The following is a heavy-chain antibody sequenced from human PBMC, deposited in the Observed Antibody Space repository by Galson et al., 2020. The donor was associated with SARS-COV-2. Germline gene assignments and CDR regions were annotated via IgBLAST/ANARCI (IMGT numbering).Heavy chain of an antibody. CDR3: AREDKGNYYDSSGFFDY. D-gene: IGHD3-22*01. CDR1: GFTFSSYW. CDR2: IKQDGSEK. Sequence: GGSLRLSCAASGFTFSSYWMSWVRQAPGKGLEWVANIKQDGSEKYYVDSVKGRFTISRDNAKNSLYLQMNSLRAEDTAVYYCAREDKGNYYDSSGFFDYWGQGTLVTVSS. J-gene: IGHJ4*02. V-gene: IGHV3-7*03.